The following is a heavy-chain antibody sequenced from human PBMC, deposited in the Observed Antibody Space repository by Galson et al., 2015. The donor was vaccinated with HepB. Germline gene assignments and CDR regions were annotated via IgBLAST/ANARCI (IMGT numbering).Heavy chain of an antibody. CDR3: ARAITWTGILEGYYFDS. V-gene: IGHV4-59*01. J-gene: IGHJ4*02. D-gene: IGHD3/OR15-3a*01. CDR2: IDYSGST. CDR1: GGSISTYF. Sequence: ETLSLTCTVSGGSISTYFWSWMRQPPGKGLEWIGYIDYSGSTNSNPSLKSRVTLLVDTSKNQFSLRLRHVTAADTAVYYCARAITWTGILEGYYFDSWGQGTLVTVSS.